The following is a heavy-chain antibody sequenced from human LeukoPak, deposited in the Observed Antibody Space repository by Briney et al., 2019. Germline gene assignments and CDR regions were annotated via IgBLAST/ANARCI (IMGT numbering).Heavy chain of an antibody. CDR1: GFTFSSYG. V-gene: IGHV3-33*01. CDR2: IWYDGSNK. CDR3: ARGRARYCSSTSCSVFDY. J-gene: IGHJ4*02. D-gene: IGHD2-2*01. Sequence: GGSLRLSCAASGFTFSSYGMHWVRQAPGKGLEWVAVIWYDGSNKYYADSVKGRFTISRDNSKNTLYLQMNSLRAEDTAVYYCARGRARYCSSTSCSVFDYWGQGTLVTVSS.